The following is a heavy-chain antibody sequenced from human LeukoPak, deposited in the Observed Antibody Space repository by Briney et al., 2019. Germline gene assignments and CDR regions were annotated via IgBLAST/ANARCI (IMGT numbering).Heavy chain of an antibody. D-gene: IGHD3-22*01. J-gene: IGHJ4*02. CDR2: ISAYNGNT. CDR3: ARNYYDSSGYSNPFDY. CDR1: GYTLTSYG. V-gene: IGHV1-18*01. Sequence: ASVKVSCKASGYTLTSYGISWVRQAPGQGLEWMGWISAYNGNTNYAQKLQGRVTMTTDTSTSTAYMELRSLRSDDTAVYYGARNYYDSSGYSNPFDYWGQGTLVTVSS.